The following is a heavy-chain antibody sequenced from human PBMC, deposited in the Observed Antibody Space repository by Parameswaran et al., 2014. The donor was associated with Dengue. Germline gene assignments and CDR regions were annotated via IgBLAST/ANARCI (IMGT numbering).Heavy chain of an antibody. D-gene: IGHD2-8*01. CDR2: ISGSGGRT. CDR3: AKDHAGYTYGRPQGELDY. Sequence: VRQAPGKGLEWVSGISGSGGRTYHADSVKGRFTISRDNSKKTLYLHMKSLRAEDSAVYYCAKDHAGYTYGRPQGELDYWGQGTLVTVSS. V-gene: IGHV3-23*01. J-gene: IGHJ4*02.